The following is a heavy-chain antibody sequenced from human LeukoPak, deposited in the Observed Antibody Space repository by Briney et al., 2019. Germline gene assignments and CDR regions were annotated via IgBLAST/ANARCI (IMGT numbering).Heavy chain of an antibody. CDR2: INHSGST. V-gene: IGHV4-34*01. Sequence: SETLSLTCAVYGGSFSGYYWSWIRQPPGKGLEWIGEINHSGSTNYNPSLKSRVTISVDTSKNQFSLKLSSVTAADTAVYYCARSLHYGSGANLDYWGQGTLVTVSS. D-gene: IGHD3-10*01. CDR1: GGSFSGYY. CDR3: ARSLHYGSGANLDY. J-gene: IGHJ4*02.